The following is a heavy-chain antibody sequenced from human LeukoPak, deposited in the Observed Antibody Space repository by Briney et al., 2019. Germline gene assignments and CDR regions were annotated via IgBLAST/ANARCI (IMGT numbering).Heavy chain of an antibody. V-gene: IGHV4-4*07. J-gene: IGHJ4*02. Sequence: SETMSLTCTVSGGSISSYYWSWIRQPAGKGLESIGHISTSGSTNYNPSLKSRVTMSVDTSKNQFSLKLSSVTAADTAVYYCARVRYSDSSVLTRKRSYYFDYWGQGTLVTVSS. CDR2: ISTSGST. CDR1: GGSISSYY. CDR3: ARVRYSDSSVLTRKRSYYFDY. D-gene: IGHD3-22*01.